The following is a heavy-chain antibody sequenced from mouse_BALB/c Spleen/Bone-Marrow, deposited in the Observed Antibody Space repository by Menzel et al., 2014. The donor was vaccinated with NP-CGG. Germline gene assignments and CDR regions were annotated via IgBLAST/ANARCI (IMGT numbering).Heavy chain of an antibody. J-gene: IGHJ3*01. CDR3: TRLYYYGYSAY. CDR1: GFDFSRYW. V-gene: IGHV4-1*02. CDR2: INPDSSTI. Sequence: DEKLQGSRGDLVQPAVSLKLSCASSGFDFSRYWMSWVRQAPGKGLEWIGEINPDSSTINYTPSLKDKFIISRVNAKNTLDLQMIKVRSDDTCLYYCTRLYYYGYSAYLVHATLGTVST. D-gene: IGHD1-2*01.